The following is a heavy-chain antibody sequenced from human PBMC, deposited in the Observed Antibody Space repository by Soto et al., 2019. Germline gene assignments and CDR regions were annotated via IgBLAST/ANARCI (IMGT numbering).Heavy chain of an antibody. CDR3: ARSHSSSSGVYYYYGMDV. V-gene: IGHV1-18*04. D-gene: IGHD6-6*01. CDR1: GYTFTSYG. CDR2: ISAYNGNT. J-gene: IGHJ6*02. Sequence: GASVKVSCKASGYTFTSYGISWVRQAPGQGLEWMGWISAYNGNTNYAQKLQGRVTMTTDTSTSTAYMELRSLRSDDTAVYYCARSHSSSSGVYYYYGMDVWGQGTTVTVSS.